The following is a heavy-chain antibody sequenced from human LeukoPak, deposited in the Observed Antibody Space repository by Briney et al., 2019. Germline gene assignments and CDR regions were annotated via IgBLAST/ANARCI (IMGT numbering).Heavy chain of an antibody. CDR3: ATLDSYFDSSGRPLLPD. CDR1: GYSVTELS. V-gene: IGHV1-24*01. Sequence: ASVTVSCKVSGYSVTELSMHWVRQAPGLGLEWMGGFDREDDAPVYAQQFQGRVTMTEDPPTDTAYMELSSLRSEDTALYYCATLDSYFDSSGRPLLPDWGQGTLVTVSS. J-gene: IGHJ4*02. CDR2: FDREDDAP. D-gene: IGHD3-22*01.